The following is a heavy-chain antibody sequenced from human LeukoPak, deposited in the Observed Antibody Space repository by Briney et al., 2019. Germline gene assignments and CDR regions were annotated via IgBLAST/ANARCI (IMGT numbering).Heavy chain of an antibody. V-gene: IGHV3-11*01. J-gene: IGHJ6*02. CDR3: ARDYGSGSYLYYYGMDV. D-gene: IGHD3-10*01. CDR2: ISSSGSTI. Sequence: GGSLRLSCAASGFTFSDYYMSWIRQAPGKGLEWVSYISSSGSTIYYADPVKGRFTISRDNAKNSLYLQMNSLRAEDTAVYYCARDYGSGSYLYYYGMDVWGQGTTVTVSS. CDR1: GFTFSDYY.